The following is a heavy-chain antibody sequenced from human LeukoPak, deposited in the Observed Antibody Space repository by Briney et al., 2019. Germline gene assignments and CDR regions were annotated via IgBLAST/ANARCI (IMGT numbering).Heavy chain of an antibody. CDR1: DGSISSYY. Sequence: SETLSLTCTVSDGSISSYYWTWIRQPPGKGLEWFGYMYYSGSTKYNPSLKSRVTISVDTSKNQFSLKLSSVTAADTAMYYCARIGPGRGAWYFDLWGRGTLVTVSS. CDR3: ARIGPGRGAWYFDL. D-gene: IGHD1-26*01. CDR2: MYYSGST. J-gene: IGHJ2*01. V-gene: IGHV4-59*01.